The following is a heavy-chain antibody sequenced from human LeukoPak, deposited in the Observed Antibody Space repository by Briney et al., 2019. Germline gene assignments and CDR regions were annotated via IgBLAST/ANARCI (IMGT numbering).Heavy chain of an antibody. CDR2: IIPIFGTA. J-gene: IGHJ5*02. D-gene: IGHD6-6*01. CDR3: ASRAGDEYSSPNWFDP. CDR1: GYTFTSYG. V-gene: IGHV1-69*05. Sequence: SVKVSCKASGYTFTSYGISWVRQAPGQGLEWMGGIIPIFGTANYAQKFQGRVTITTDESTSTAYMELSSLRSEDTAVYYCASRAGDEYSSPNWFDPWGQGTLVTVSS.